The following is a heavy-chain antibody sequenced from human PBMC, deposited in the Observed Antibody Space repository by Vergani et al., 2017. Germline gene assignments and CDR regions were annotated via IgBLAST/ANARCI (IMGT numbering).Heavy chain of an antibody. D-gene: IGHD4-17*01. CDR1: GGSISSGSYY. Sequence: QVQLQESGPGLVKPSQTLSLTCTVSGGSISSGSYYWSWIRQPAGKGLEWIGRIYTSGSTNYNPSLKSRVTISVDTSKNQFSLKLSSVTAADTAVYYCERGDYGDYVWGRYYYGMDVWGQGTTVTVSS. J-gene: IGHJ6*02. CDR3: ERGDYGDYVWGRYYYGMDV. V-gene: IGHV4-61*02. CDR2: IYTSGST.